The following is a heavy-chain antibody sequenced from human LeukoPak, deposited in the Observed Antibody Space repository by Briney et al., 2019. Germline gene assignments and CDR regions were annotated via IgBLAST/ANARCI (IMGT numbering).Heavy chain of an antibody. Sequence: ASETLSLTCTVSGGSISGYYWSWIRQPPGKGLEYIGYIYSSGRTNYNPSLKGRVTMSVDTSKNQVSLRVTSMTAADTAVYYCARHTSYRNWGDFDYWGQGTLVTVSS. J-gene: IGHJ4*02. V-gene: IGHV4-59*08. D-gene: IGHD7-27*01. CDR3: ARHTSYRNWGDFDY. CDR1: GGSISGYY. CDR2: IYSSGRT.